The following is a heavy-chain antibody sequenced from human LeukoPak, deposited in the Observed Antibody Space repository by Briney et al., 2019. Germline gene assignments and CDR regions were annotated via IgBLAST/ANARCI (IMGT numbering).Heavy chain of an antibody. J-gene: IGHJ4*02. Sequence: GGSLRLSCAASGFTFSSYSMNWVRQAPGKGLEWVSYISSSSSTIYYADSVKGRFTISRDNAKNSLYLQMNSLRDEDTAVYYCARDHNSGWYYGFDYWGQGTLVTASS. D-gene: IGHD6-19*01. CDR2: ISSSSSTI. CDR3: ARDHNSGWYYGFDY. CDR1: GFTFSSYS. V-gene: IGHV3-48*02.